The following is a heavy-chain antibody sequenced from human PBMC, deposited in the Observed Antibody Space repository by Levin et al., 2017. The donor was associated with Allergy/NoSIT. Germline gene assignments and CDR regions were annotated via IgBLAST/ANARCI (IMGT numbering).Heavy chain of an antibody. D-gene: IGHD2-8*02. CDR3: ARARTGDVSPFDF. CDR1: GASTTTGGYY. Sequence: SESLSLTCSVSGASTTTGGYYWGWIRQHPGQGLEWTGYIYYDGSTFYNPSLKSRAQPSLITSKNQFSLSLSSVTAADTAVYYCARARTGDVSPFDFWGQGTLVTVSS. V-gene: IGHV4-31*03. J-gene: IGHJ4*02. CDR2: IYYDGST.